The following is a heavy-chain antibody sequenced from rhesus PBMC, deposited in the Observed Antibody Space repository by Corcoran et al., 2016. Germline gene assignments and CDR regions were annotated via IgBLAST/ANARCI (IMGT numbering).Heavy chain of an antibody. V-gene: IGHV4-147*01. Sequence: QVQLQESGPGLVKPSATLSLTCAFSGGSITSHYWSWIRPSPGKGLVWIVYIHVGRGSTSYTPSLKSRVSCSRDTSKNQLSLSLSSVTAADTAVYSCARLVAGSGLDAWGQGVVVTVSS. J-gene: IGHJ6*01. CDR1: GGSITSHY. D-gene: IGHD6-37*01. CDR2: IHVGRGST. CDR3: ARLVAGSGLDA.